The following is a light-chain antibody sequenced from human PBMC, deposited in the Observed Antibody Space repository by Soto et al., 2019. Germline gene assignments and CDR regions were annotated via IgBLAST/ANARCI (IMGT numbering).Light chain of an antibody. CDR3: QSADSRSLSV. V-gene: IGLV3-25*03. CDR2: KDS. J-gene: IGLJ2*01. Sequence: SYELTQPPSVSVSPGQTARITCSGDALPKQYAYWYQQKPGQAPVLVIYKDSERPSGIPERFSGSSSGTTVTLTISGVQAEDEADYYCQSADSRSLSVFGGGTKVTVL. CDR1: ALPKQY.